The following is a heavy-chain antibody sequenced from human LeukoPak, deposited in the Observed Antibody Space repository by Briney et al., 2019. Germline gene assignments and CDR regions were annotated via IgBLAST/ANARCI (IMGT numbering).Heavy chain of an antibody. CDR2: VSDGGRT. V-gene: IGHV4-59*01. CDR1: GGSITSYY. CDR3: ARASTTFDD. J-gene: IGHJ4*02. D-gene: IGHD1-14*01. Sequence: PSETLSLTCSVSGGSITSYYWSWIRQPPGKGLEWIGHVSDGGRTNYSPSLRSRVSISVDTSKSQFSLKLNSVTAVDTAVYFCARASTTFDDWGQGTLVTVSS.